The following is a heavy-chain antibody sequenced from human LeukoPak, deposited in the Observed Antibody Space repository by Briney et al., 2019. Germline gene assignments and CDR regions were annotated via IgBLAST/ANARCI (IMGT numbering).Heavy chain of an antibody. J-gene: IGHJ6*02. D-gene: IGHD5-18*01. Sequence: SETLSLTCAVSGGSINSGTYSWNWIRQPPGKGLEWIGYIFHSGNTYYNPSLKSRVTISVDTSKNQFSLKLSSVTAADTAVYYCARMRPGGYSYGAPATVGMDVWGQGTTVTVSS. CDR2: IFHSGNT. CDR1: GGSINSGTYS. CDR3: ARMRPGGYSYGAPATVGMDV. V-gene: IGHV4-30-2*02.